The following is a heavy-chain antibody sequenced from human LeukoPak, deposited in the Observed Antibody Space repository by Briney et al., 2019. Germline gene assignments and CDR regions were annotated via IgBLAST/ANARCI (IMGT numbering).Heavy chain of an antibody. D-gene: IGHD4-17*01. CDR1: GFTFSTYG. CDR2: VSGATGNS. Sequence: PGGSLRLSCAASGFTFSTYGMNWVRQAPGKGLEWVSSVSGATGNSYYVGSVKGRFTISRDDSKNTLYLQMNSLRAEDTAVYYCAKDVSYGDYFPQSNWFDPWGQGTLVTVSS. V-gene: IGHV3-23*01. J-gene: IGHJ5*02. CDR3: AKDVSYGDYFPQSNWFDP.